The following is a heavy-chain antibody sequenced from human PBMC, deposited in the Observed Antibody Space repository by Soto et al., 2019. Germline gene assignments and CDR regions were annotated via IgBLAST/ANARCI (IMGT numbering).Heavy chain of an antibody. Sequence: QVQLVESGGGVVQPGRSLRLSCAASGFTFSSNGMHWVRQAPGKGLELVAVIWYDGSNKYYADSVKGRFTISRDNSKNTLYLQMNSLRAEETAVYYCASSTPQRNGSGGSCYSYYYYYMEVWCKGTTVTVSS. CDR1: GFTFSSNG. V-gene: IGHV3-33*01. J-gene: IGHJ6*03. D-gene: IGHD2-15*01. CDR3: ASSTPQRNGSGGSCYSYYYYYMEV. CDR2: IWYDGSNK.